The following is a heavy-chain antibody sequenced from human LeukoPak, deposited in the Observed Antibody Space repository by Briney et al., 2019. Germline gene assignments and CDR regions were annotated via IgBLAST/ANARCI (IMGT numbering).Heavy chain of an antibody. CDR2: IYSGGLT. V-gene: IGHV3-53*01. CDR3: ARDRLSRFGDRSSYYGMDV. D-gene: IGHD3-10*02. Sequence: GGSLRLSCAVSGVTASSNYMCRVRHAPVTGLERDSHIYSGGLTYYAGSEKGRFTSFRDNSKNTLYLQMNSLREEDTAVYDCARDRLSRFGDRSSYYGMDVWGQGTTVTVSS. J-gene: IGHJ6*02. CDR1: GVTASSNY.